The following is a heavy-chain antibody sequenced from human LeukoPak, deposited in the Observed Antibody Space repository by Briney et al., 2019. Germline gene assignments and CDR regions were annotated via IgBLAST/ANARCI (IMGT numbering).Heavy chain of an antibody. D-gene: IGHD3-10*01. V-gene: IGHV1-18*01. CDR1: GYTFTTFG. J-gene: IGHJ4*02. CDR3: ARELSYYGSGNYYQGRGYYFDY. Sequence: ASVKVSCKASGYTFTTFGISWVRQAPGQGLKWMGWISPYNGNTNYAEKVQGRVTMTTDTYTRTVFMELGGLTSDDTAVYYCARELSYYGSGNYYQGRGYYFDYWGQGTLLTVSS. CDR2: ISPYNGNT.